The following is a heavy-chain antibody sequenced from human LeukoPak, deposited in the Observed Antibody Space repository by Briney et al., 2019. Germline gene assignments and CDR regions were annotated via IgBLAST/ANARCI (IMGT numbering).Heavy chain of an antibody. D-gene: IGHD3-9*01. CDR1: GYTFTSYA. Sequence: GASVKVSCKASGYTFTSYAMHWVRQAPGQRLEGMGWINAGNGNTRYSQKFQGRVTITRDTSASTAYMELSSLRSEDTAVYYCASDLDDDILTGLDYWGQGTLVTVSS. V-gene: IGHV1-3*01. CDR3: ASDLDDDILTGLDY. J-gene: IGHJ4*02. CDR2: INAGNGNT.